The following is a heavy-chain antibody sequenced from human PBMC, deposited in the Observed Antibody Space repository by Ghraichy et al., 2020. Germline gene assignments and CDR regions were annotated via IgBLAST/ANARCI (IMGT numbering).Heavy chain of an antibody. CDR2: ISYDGSNK. J-gene: IGHJ4*02. D-gene: IGHD2-15*01. V-gene: IGHV3-30*04. Sequence: GGSLRLSCAASGFTFSSYAMHWVRQAPGKGLEWVAVISYDGSNKYYADSVKGRFTISRDNSKNTLYLQMNSLRAEDTAVYYCARGPRKRVAAPDYWGQGTLVTVSS. CDR3: ARGPRKRVAAPDY. CDR1: GFTFSSYA.